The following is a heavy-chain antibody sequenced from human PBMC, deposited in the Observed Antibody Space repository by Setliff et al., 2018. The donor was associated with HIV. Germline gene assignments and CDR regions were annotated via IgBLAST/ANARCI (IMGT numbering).Heavy chain of an antibody. Sequence: PSETLSLTCAVYGGSFNDYYWGWIRQPPGKGLEWIGTVYYSGSTYYHPSLKSRVTISVDTSENQFPLKLSSVTAADTAVYYCARDGYSSSWYVISGSFDYWGQGILVTVSS. D-gene: IGHD6-13*01. CDR2: VYYSGST. CDR3: ARDGYSSSWYVISGSFDY. V-gene: IGHV4-34*01. CDR1: GGSFNDYY. J-gene: IGHJ4*02.